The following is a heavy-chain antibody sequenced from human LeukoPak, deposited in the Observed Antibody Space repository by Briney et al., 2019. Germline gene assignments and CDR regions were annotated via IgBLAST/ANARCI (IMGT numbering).Heavy chain of an antibody. CDR3: AREAYSSGWSIWDC. CDR2: ISSSVSTI. D-gene: IGHD6-19*01. CDR1: GFIFSSYE. V-gene: IGHV3-48*03. Sequence: PGGSLRLSCAASGFIFSSYEMNWVRQAPVKGLEWVSYISSSVSTIFYADSVKGRFTISRDNAKNSLYLQMNSLRVEDTAVYYCAREAYSSGWSIWDCWGQGTLVTVSS. J-gene: IGHJ4*02.